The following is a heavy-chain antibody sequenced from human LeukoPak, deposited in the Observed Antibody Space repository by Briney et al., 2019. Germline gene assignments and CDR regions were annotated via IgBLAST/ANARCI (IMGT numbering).Heavy chain of an antibody. CDR1: GYSFTTYW. V-gene: IGHV5-51*01. CDR3: ARSIGYLRGMDV. Sequence: NLGESLKISCKASGYSFTTYWIGWVRQMPGKGVELVGIIYPGNSDTRYSPSFQGRVTFSVDKSISTAYLQWSSLKASDTAMYYCARSIGYLRGMDVWGQGTTVTVSS. J-gene: IGHJ6*02. CDR2: IYPGNSDT. D-gene: IGHD6-13*01.